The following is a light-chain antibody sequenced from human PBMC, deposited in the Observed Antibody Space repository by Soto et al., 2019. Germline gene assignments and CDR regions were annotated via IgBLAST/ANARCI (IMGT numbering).Light chain of an antibody. Sequence: IQMTQSPSPLPASVGYRLTITCRASQTISSWLAWYQQKXGKAPKLLIYKASTLKSGVPSRFRGSGSGTEFTLTISSLQPDDFETYYCQHYNSYSEAFGQGTKVDIK. J-gene: IGKJ1*01. CDR1: QTISSW. CDR3: QHYNSYSEA. CDR2: KAS. V-gene: IGKV1-5*03.